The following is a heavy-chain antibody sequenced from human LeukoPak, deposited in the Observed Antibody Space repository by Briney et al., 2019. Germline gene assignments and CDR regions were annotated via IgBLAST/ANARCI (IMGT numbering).Heavy chain of an antibody. D-gene: IGHD2-21*01. CDR3: VRDCCSWDAFGI. CDR1: GFTLTPYW. Sequence: GGSLRLSCEASGFTLTPYWMHWVRQAPGKGLVWVARINSDGRDTGYADSVKGRLTISRDNAKNTVYLQMNSLRAEDTAVYFCVRDCCSWDAFGIWGQGTMVTVSS. J-gene: IGHJ3*02. V-gene: IGHV3-74*01. CDR2: INSDGRDT.